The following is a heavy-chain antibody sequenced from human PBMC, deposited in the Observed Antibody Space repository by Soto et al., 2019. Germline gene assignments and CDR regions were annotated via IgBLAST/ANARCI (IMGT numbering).Heavy chain of an antibody. CDR3: ARAIRGSSSSNRFDY. CDR2: IYYSGST. D-gene: IGHD6-6*01. V-gene: IGHV4-59*01. CDR1: GGSISSYY. Sequence: SETLSLTCTVSGGSISSYYWSWIRQPPGKGLEWIGYIYYSGSTNYNPSLKSRVTISVDTSKNQFSLKLSSVTAADTAVYYCARAIRGSSSSNRFDYWGQGTLVTVSS. J-gene: IGHJ4*02.